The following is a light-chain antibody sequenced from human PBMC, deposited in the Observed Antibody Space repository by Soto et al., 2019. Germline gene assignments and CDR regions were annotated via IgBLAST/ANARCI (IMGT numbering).Light chain of an antibody. Sequence: EIVLTQSPGTLSLSPGERATLSCRASQRVSSSFLAWYQQRPGQGSRLLIYGASNRATGTPDRFSGSGSGTDFTLTISRLEPEDFAVFYCQLYGNSPPTYTFGQGTKLEIK. CDR1: QRVSSSF. J-gene: IGKJ2*01. V-gene: IGKV3-20*01. CDR2: GAS. CDR3: QLYGNSPPTYT.